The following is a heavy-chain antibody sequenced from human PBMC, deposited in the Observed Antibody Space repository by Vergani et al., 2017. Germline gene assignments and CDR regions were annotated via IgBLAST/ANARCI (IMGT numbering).Heavy chain of an antibody. CDR3: AKAVSIVVVTAPFDY. J-gene: IGHJ4*02. CDR1: RFTFSSYA. D-gene: IGHD2-21*02. CDR2: ISDRRGDDT. Sequence: EVQLLESGGGLVQSGGSLRLSCVSSRFTFSSYAMSLVRQAPGKGLEWVSGISDRRGDDTYYADSVKGRFTISRDNSENTLYLQMNRLRAEDTAVYYCAKAVSIVVVTAPFDYWGPGTLVTVSS. V-gene: IGHV3-23*01.